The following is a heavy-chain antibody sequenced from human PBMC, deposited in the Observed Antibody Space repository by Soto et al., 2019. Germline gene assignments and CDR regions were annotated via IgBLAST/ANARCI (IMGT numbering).Heavy chain of an antibody. V-gene: IGHV1-24*01. CDR3: ATAIRSSWWEDDY. D-gene: IGHD6-13*01. J-gene: IGHJ4*02. CDR2: FDPEDGET. CDR1: GYTLTELS. Sequence: ASVKVSCKVSGYTLTELSMHWVRQAPGKGLEWMGGFDPEDGETIYAQKFQGRVTMTEDTSTDTAYLELSSLRSEDTAVYYCATAIRSSWWEDDYWGQGTLVTVAS.